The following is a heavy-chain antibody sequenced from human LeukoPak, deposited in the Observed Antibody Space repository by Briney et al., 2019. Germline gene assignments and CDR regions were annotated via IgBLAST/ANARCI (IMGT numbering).Heavy chain of an antibody. V-gene: IGHV1-24*01. CDR3: AAIPVWVVVPAAQFDY. D-gene: IGHD2-2*01. Sequence: ASVKVSCKVSVYTLTELSMHWVRQAPGKGLEWMGGFDPEDGETIYAQKFQGRVTMAEDTSTDTAYMELSSLRSEDTAVYYCAAIPVWVVVPAAQFDYWGQGTLVTVSS. J-gene: IGHJ4*02. CDR2: FDPEDGET. CDR1: VYTLTELS.